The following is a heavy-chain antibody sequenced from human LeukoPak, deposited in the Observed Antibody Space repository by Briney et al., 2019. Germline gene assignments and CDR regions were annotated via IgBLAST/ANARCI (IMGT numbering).Heavy chain of an antibody. D-gene: IGHD2-2*01. J-gene: IGHJ4*02. V-gene: IGHV4-59*01. Sequence: PSETLSLTCTVSGGSISGYYWSWIRQPPGKGLEWIAYIFYSGSTNYNPSLKSRVTISVDTSKNQFSLKPSSVTAADTAVYYCARTTSNGSADYWGQGTLVTVSS. CDR1: GGSISGYY. CDR2: IFYSGST. CDR3: ARTTSNGSADY.